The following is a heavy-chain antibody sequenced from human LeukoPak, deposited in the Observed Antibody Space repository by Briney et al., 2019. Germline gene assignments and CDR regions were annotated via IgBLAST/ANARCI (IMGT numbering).Heavy chain of an antibody. CDR3: AREVLWQQTNDY. CDR1: GYTFTGYY. J-gene: IGHJ4*02. CDR2: INPNNGGT. Sequence: ASVKVSCKASGYTFTGYYMHWVRQAPGQGLEWMGWINPNNGGTNYAQKFQGRVTMTRDTSISTADTELSRLRSDDTAVYYCAREVLWQQTNDYWGQGTPVTVSS. V-gene: IGHV1-2*02. D-gene: IGHD6-13*01.